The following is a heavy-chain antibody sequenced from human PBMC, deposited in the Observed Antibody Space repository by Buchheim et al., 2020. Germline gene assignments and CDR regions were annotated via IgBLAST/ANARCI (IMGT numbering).Heavy chain of an antibody. Sequence: QVQLVESGGGVVQPGRSLRLSCAASGFIFSNYGMHWVRQAPGKGLEWVAVISYDGNNKYYVDSVKGRFTISRDNSKNTLYLRMNSLRAEDTAVYYCAKDLGHYYDGPGDWGQGTL. CDR3: AKDLGHYYDGPGD. CDR1: GFIFSNYG. D-gene: IGHD3-22*01. CDR2: ISYDGNNK. J-gene: IGHJ4*02. V-gene: IGHV3-30*18.